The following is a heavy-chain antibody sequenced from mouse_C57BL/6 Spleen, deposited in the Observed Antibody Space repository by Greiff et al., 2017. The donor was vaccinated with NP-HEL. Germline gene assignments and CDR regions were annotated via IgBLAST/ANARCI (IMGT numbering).Heavy chain of an antibody. CDR1: GYSFTGYY. J-gene: IGHJ2*01. CDR2: INPSTGGT. D-gene: IGHD2-3*01. V-gene: IGHV1-42*01. Sequence: VQLQQSGPELVKPGASVKISCKASGYSFTGYYMNWVKQSPEKSLEWIGEINPSTGGTTYNQKFKAKATLTVDKSSSTAYMQLKSLTSEDSAVYYCARAIYDGYYPYFDYWGQGTTLTVSS. CDR3: ARAIYDGYYPYFDY.